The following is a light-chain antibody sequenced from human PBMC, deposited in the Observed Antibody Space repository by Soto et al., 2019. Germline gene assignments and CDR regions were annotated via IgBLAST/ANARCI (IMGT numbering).Light chain of an antibody. V-gene: IGLV2-23*01. CDR1: SSNVGTYDL. CDR3: CSFAVGAALV. CDR2: EGT. Sequence: QSVLTQPASVSASPGQSITISCTGTSSNVGTYDLVSWYQHHPDKAPKLIIYEGTKRPSGISSRFSGSKSGNTASLTISGLQAEDAADYYCCSFAVGAALVFGGGTKLTVL. J-gene: IGLJ2*01.